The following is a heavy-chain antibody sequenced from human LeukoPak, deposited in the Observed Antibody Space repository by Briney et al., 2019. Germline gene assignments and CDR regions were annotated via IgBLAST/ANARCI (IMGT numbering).Heavy chain of an antibody. CDR3: ATAGQHRFDN. Sequence: GGSLRLSCAASGFTFSTFWMHWVRQAPGEGPVWVSRINNDGSTTNYADSVKGRFTISRDNAKNTLYLRMNSLTDDDTAVYYCATAGQHRFDNWGQGTLVTVSS. D-gene: IGHD6-19*01. V-gene: IGHV3-74*01. CDR1: GFTFSTFW. J-gene: IGHJ5*02. CDR2: INNDGSTT.